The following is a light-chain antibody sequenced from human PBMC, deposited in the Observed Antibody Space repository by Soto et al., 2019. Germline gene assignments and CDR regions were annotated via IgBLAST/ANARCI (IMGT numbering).Light chain of an antibody. Sequence: DIQMTQSPSTLSASVGDRVTITCRASQSISTYLAWYQQKPGKAPNILIYHASNLESGVPSRFSGSGSGTEFTLTISSLQPDDFSTYYCQQYNRYSYTFGQGTKLEIK. CDR3: QQYNRYSYT. CDR2: HAS. J-gene: IGKJ2*01. V-gene: IGKV1-5*01. CDR1: QSISTY.